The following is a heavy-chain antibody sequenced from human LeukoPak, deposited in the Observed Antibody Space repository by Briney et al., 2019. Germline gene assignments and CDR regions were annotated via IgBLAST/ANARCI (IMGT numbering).Heavy chain of an antibody. CDR2: IKKDGSEK. J-gene: IGHJ3*02. Sequence: GGSLRLSCAASGFTFSNYWMSWVRQAPGKGPEWVANIKKDGSEKYYVDSVKGRFTISRDNAKNSLYLQMNSLRAEDTAVYSCARVGYAFDIWGQGTMVTVSS. CDR3: ARVGYAFDI. V-gene: IGHV3-7*03. CDR1: GFTFSNYW.